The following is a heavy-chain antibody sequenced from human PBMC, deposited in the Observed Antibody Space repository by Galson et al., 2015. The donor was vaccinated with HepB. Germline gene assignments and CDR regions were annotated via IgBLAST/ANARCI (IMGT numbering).Heavy chain of an antibody. CDR2: IIPILDMA. V-gene: IGHV1-69*04. D-gene: IGHD6-19*01. J-gene: IGHJ6*02. CDR1: GGTSSTYP. CDR3: ARDRWLGEGAGFAYSGMDV. Sequence: SVKVSCKASGGTSSTYPISWVRQAPGHGLEWMGRIIPILDMANYAHKFQARVTIYADRSTSTVYMELSSLRSEDTAVYYCARDRWLGEGAGFAYSGMDVWGQGTTVTVSS.